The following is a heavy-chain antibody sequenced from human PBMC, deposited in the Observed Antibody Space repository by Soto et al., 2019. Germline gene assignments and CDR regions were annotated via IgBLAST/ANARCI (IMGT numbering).Heavy chain of an antibody. CDR1: GVSVTNGDYY. J-gene: IGHJ5*02. CDR2: IYYSGTT. V-gene: IGHV4-30-4*01. CDR3: ARQRRGGYWFDP. Sequence: SETLSLTCAVSGVSVTNGDYYWSWMRQSPGKALEWIGNIYYSGTTSYNPSLNSRLSISIDTSRNQFSLQETSVTAADTAIYYCARQRRGGYWFDPWGQGTLVTVSS.